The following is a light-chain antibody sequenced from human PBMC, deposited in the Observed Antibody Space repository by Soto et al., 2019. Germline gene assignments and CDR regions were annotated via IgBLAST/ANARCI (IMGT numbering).Light chain of an antibody. CDR3: QQYGTSPPA. CDR1: QRVSDSS. Sequence: EIVLTQSPGTRSLSPGERATLSCMASQRVSDSSLAWYQQRPGQPPRLLIFRASTRAAGIPDRFRGSGSGRDFTLTLSRLEPEDFAVYFCQQYGTSPPAFGQGAKVEI. J-gene: IGKJ1*01. V-gene: IGKV3-20*01. CDR2: RAS.